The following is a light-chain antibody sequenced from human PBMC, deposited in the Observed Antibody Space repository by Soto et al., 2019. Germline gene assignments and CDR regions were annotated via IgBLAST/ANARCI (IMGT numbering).Light chain of an antibody. J-gene: IGKJ5*01. Sequence: IVLTQSPGTLSLSAGERATLSCRASQSVGSLYLAWYQQKPGRARRLLIYSTSTRATGIPDRFSGSGSGRDVTLTISRLQKEDAAVYHCQHYGDAARTFGQGTRLEIK. CDR3: QHYGDAART. CDR2: STS. CDR1: QSVGSLY. V-gene: IGKV3-20*01.